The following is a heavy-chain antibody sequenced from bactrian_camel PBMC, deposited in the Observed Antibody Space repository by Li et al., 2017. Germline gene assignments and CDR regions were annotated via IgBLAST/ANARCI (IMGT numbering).Heavy chain of an antibody. D-gene: IGHD5*01. CDR1: GFTFDDFD. V-gene: IGHV3S63*01. Sequence: VQLVESGGGSVQAGGSLRLSCTVSGFTFDDFDMGWYRQAPGKERELVSIISSDGTTSYADSVKGRFTISQDNAKNTLYLQLNSLKTEDTAMYYCAAAPFSGWALAPWGQGTQVTVS. CDR2: IISSDGTT. J-gene: IGHJ6*01. CDR3: AAAPFSGWALAP.